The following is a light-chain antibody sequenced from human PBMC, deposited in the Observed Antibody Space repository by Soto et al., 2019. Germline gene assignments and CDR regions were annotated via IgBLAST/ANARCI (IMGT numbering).Light chain of an antibody. CDR2: AAS. CDR1: QGINNY. J-gene: IGKJ1*01. V-gene: IGKV1-27*01. CDR3: QEYSSALWT. Sequence: DIQMTQSPSSLSASVGDRVTITCRASQGINNYLACYQQKPGKVPKLLIYAASTLQSGVPSRFGGSGSGTDFTLTISRLQHEDVATYYCQEYSSALWTFGQGTKVEI.